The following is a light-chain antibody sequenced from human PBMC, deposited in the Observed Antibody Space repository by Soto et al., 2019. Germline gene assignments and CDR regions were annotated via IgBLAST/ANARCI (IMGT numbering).Light chain of an antibody. CDR1: KTISSW. J-gene: IGKJ1*01. Sequence: MTQSTSALSGALGHRVTITFLFSKTISSWLAWYQQKPGKAPKLLIYQASTLKSGVPSRFIGSGSRTEFTLTISSLQPDDFATHYCQNYNSYSEALGQGIKLDIK. V-gene: IGKV1-5*03. CDR2: QAS. CDR3: QNYNSYSEA.